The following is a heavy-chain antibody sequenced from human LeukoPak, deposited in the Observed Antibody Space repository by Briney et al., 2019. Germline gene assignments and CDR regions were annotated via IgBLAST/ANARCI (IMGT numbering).Heavy chain of an antibody. V-gene: IGHV1-2*02. CDR1: GYTFTGYY. CDR2: INPNSGGT. D-gene: IGHD6-13*01. Sequence: ASVNVSCKAFGYTFTGYYMHWGRQAAGLRGEWRGWINPNSGGTNYAQKFQGRVTMTSDTSISTAYMELSRLRSDDPAVCYCARGLRRAAAGTNNWFDPWGQGTLVTVSS. CDR3: ARGLRRAAAGTNNWFDP. J-gene: IGHJ5*02.